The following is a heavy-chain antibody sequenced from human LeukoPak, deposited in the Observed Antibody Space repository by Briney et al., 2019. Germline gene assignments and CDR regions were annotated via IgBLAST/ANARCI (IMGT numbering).Heavy chain of an antibody. Sequence: SDTLSLTCTVSGGSISSYYWSWIRQPPGRGLEWIGEINHSGSTNYNPSLKSRVTISVDTSKNQFSLKLSSVTAADTAVYYCASCSDNCYLRYFDLWGRGTLVTVSS. J-gene: IGHJ2*01. D-gene: IGHD2-21*02. CDR3: ASCSDNCYLRYFDL. V-gene: IGHV4-34*01. CDR1: GGSISSYY. CDR2: INHSGST.